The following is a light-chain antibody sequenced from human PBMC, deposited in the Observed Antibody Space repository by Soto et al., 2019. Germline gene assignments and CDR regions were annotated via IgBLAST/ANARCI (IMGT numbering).Light chain of an antibody. V-gene: IGKV1-39*01. CDR1: QSISSY. CDR3: QQSYSTPIT. CDR2: AAS. Sequence: DIQMTQSPSSLSASVGDIVTVTCRSSQSISSYLNWYQQKPGNAPKLLIYAASSLQSGVPSRFSGSGSGTDFPLTISSLQPEDFATYYCQQSYSTPITFGQGTRLEIK. J-gene: IGKJ5*01.